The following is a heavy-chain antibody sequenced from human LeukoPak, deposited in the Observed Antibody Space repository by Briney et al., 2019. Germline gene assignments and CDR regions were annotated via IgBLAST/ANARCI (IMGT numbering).Heavy chain of an antibody. Sequence: TGGSLRLSCAASGFTFSSYWMSWVRQAPGKGLEWVANIKQDGSEKYYVDSVRGRFTISRDNAKNSLYLQINSLRDEDTAVYYCARETVGLDYWGQGTLVTVSS. V-gene: IGHV3-7*01. J-gene: IGHJ4*02. D-gene: IGHD4-23*01. CDR1: GFTFSSYW. CDR3: ARETVGLDY. CDR2: IKQDGSEK.